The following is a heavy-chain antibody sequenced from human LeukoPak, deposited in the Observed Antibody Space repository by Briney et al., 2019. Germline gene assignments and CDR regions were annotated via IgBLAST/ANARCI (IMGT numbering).Heavy chain of an antibody. J-gene: IGHJ4*02. CDR3: VKDGLWFGDLTYFDY. V-gene: IGHV3-30*18. CDR1: GFTFSNYG. CDR2: ISSDGSNK. Sequence: GGSLRLSCAASGFTFSNYGMHWVRQARGKGLEWVAVISSDGSNKYYADSVKGRFTISRDNSKNTLFLQMNSLRAEDTAVYYCVKDGLWFGDLTYFDYWGQGTLVTVSS. D-gene: IGHD3-10*01.